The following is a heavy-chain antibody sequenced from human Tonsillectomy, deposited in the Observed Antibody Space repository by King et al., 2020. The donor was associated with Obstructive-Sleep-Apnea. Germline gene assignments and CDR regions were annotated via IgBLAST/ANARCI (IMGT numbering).Heavy chain of an antibody. CDR2: ISGSGGIT. CDR1: GFTFSSYA. J-gene: IGHJ4*02. CDR3: AKGYCTNGVCYFDY. V-gene: IGHV3-23*04. D-gene: IGHD2-8*01. Sequence: VQLVESGGGLVQPGGSLRLSCAASGFTFSSYAMSWVRQAPGKGLDWVSSISGSGGITNYADSVKGRFTISRDNSKNTLYLQMNSLRDEDRAVYYCAKGYCTNGVCYFDYWGQGTLVTVSS.